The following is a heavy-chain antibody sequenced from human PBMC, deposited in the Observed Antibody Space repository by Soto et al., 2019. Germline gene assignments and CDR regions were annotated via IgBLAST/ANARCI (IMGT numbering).Heavy chain of an antibody. CDR3: ARDQVWGSSWMGIDY. Sequence: GGSLRLSCAVSGFTFSTDWMSWVRQAPGKGLEWVANINQDGSEKHYVDSVKGRFTISRDNAKKSLVLQMNNLRAEDTAVYHCARDQVWGSSWMGIDYWGQGTLVTVSS. D-gene: IGHD6-13*01. CDR2: INQDGSEK. V-gene: IGHV3-7*05. J-gene: IGHJ4*02. CDR1: GFTFSTDW.